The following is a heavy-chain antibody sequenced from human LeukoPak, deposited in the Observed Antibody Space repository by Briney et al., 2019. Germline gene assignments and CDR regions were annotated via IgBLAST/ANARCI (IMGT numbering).Heavy chain of an antibody. CDR1: GFTFSSYS. V-gene: IGHV3-21*01. CDR3: ARDMTTVTSFVCDY. J-gene: IGHJ4*02. CDR2: TSSSSSYI. D-gene: IGHD4-17*01. Sequence: PGGSLRLSCAASGFTFSSYSMNWVRQAPGKGLEWVSSTSSSSSYIYYADSVKGRFTISRDNAKNSLYLQMNSLRAEDTAVYYCARDMTTVTSFVCDYWDQGTLVTVSS.